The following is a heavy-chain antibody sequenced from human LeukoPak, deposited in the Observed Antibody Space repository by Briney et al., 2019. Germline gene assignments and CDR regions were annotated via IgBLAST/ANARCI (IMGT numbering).Heavy chain of an antibody. CDR2: INPNSGGT. V-gene: IGHV1-2*02. CDR3: ARDRLAGSDYYDSSGGLDI. D-gene: IGHD3-22*01. Sequence: GASVKVSCKASGYTFTGYYMHWVRQAPGQGLEWMGWINPNSGGTNYAQKFQGRVTMTRDTSISTAYMELSRLRSDDTAVYYCARDRLAGSDYYDSSGGLDIWGQGTMVTVSS. J-gene: IGHJ3*02. CDR1: GYTFTGYY.